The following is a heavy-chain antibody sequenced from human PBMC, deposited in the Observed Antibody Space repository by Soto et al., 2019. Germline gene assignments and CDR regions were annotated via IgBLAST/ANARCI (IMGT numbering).Heavy chain of an antibody. CDR1: GGTFSSYA. CDR2: IIPIFGTA. J-gene: IGHJ6*02. Sequence: SVKVSCKASGGTFSSYAISWVRQAPGQGLEWMGGIIPIFGTANYAQKFQGRVTITADESTSTAYMELSSLRSEDTAVYYCARDGVSAFNYYYYGMDVWGQGTTVTVSS. V-gene: IGHV1-69*13. CDR3: ARDGVSAFNYYYYGMDV. D-gene: IGHD6-13*01.